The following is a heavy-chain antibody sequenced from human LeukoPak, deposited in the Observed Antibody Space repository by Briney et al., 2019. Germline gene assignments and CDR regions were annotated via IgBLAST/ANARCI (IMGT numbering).Heavy chain of an antibody. Sequence: PGGSLRLSCAASGFTFDDYGMSWVRQAPGKGLEWVSGINWNGGSTGYADSVKGRFTISRDNAKNSLYLQMNSLRAEDTAVYYCARENGPAVADSYYFDYWGQGTLVTVSS. CDR2: INWNGGST. D-gene: IGHD6-19*01. J-gene: IGHJ4*02. CDR1: GFTFDDYG. CDR3: ARENGPAVADSYYFDY. V-gene: IGHV3-20*04.